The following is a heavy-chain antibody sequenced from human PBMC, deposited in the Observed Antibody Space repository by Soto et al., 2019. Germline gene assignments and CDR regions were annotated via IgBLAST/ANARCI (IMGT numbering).Heavy chain of an antibody. CDR1: GFTFSSYT. CDR3: ARDGNYGGSSEDRFDY. Sequence: EVQLVESGEGLVKPGGSLRLSCAASGFTFSSYTMNWVRQAPGKGLEWVSSISPTGNYIYYADSLKGRFTISRDNAKNSLYLQMSSLRAEDTAVYYCARDGNYGGSSEDRFDYWGQGTLVTVSS. J-gene: IGHJ4*02. V-gene: IGHV3-21*01. CDR2: ISPTGNYI. D-gene: IGHD2-15*01.